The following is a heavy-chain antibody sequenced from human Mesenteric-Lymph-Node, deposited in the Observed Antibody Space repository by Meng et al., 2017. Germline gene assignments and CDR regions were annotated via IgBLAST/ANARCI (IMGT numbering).Heavy chain of an antibody. CDR2: INSDGSST. CDR3: ARDGAVAVTYYYYGMDV. CDR1: GFTFSSYW. V-gene: IGHV3-74*01. J-gene: IGHJ6*02. Sequence: GGSLRLSCAASGFTFSSYWMHWVRQAPGKGLVWVSRINSDGSSTSYADSVKGRFTISRDNAENTLYLQMNSLRAEDTAVYYCARDGAVAVTYYYYGMDVWGQGTTVTVSS. D-gene: IGHD6-19*01.